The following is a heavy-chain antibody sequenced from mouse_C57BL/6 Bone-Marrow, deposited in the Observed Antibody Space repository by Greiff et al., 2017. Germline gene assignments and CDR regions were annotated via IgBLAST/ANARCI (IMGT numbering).Heavy chain of an antibody. V-gene: IGHV1-76*01. J-gene: IGHJ2*01. CDR3: ARGRDYGSSPFDY. D-gene: IGHD1-1*01. CDR1: GYTFTDYY. Sequence: QVQLQQSGAELVRPGASVKLSCKASGYTFTDYYINWVKQRPGQGLEWIARIYPGSGNTYYNEKFKGKATLTAEKSSSTASMQLSSLTSEDSAVYFCARGRDYGSSPFDYWGQGTTLTVSS. CDR2: IYPGSGNT.